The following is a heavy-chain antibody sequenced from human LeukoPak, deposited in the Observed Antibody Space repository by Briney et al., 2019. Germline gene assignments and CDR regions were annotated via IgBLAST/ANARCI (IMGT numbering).Heavy chain of an antibody. V-gene: IGHV3-21*01. D-gene: IGHD3-10*01. CDR1: GFTFNTYN. Sequence: GESLRLSCVASGFTFNTYNMNWVRQAPGKGLEWVSSISSSSSYIYYADSVKGRFTISRDNAKNSLYLQMNSLRAEDTAVYYCARDRGGPSFDYWGQGTLVTVSS. CDR3: ARDRGGPSFDY. J-gene: IGHJ4*02. CDR2: ISSSSSYI.